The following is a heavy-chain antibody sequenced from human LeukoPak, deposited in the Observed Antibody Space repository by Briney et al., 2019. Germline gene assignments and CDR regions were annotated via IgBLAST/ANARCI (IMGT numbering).Heavy chain of an antibody. CDR3: ARVSAGVIGMKDVFDI. J-gene: IGHJ3*02. D-gene: IGHD3-16*02. CDR1: GFTFSRYS. Sequence: GGSLRLSCAASGFTFSRYSMNWVRQAPGKGLGWVSSISGSSSYIYYADSVQGRFTISRHNAKNSLYLQMNSLRAEDTAVYYCARVSAGVIGMKDVFDIWGQGTMVTVSS. V-gene: IGHV3-21*01. CDR2: ISGSSSYI.